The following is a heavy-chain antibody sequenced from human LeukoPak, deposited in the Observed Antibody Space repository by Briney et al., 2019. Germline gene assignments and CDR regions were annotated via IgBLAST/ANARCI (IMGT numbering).Heavy chain of an antibody. D-gene: IGHD2-21*01. V-gene: IGHV3-74*03. CDR1: AFTFSDYW. Sequence: GGSLRLSCAASAFTFSDYWMHWVRQAPGKGLEWVARIYSDVRRIKYADSVKGRFTISRDNAKNTLYLQMNALRVEDTAVYYCATSPVISRDWGQGTLVTVSS. CDR2: IYSDVRRI. J-gene: IGHJ4*02. CDR3: ATSPVISRD.